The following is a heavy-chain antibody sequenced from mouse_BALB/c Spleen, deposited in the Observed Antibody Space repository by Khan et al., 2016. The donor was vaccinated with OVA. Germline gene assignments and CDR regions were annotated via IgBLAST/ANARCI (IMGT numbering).Heavy chain of an antibody. V-gene: IGHV2-6-4*01. CDR1: GFSLSRYN. J-gene: IGHJ4*01. Sequence: QVQLKQSGPGLVAPSQSLSITCTVSGFSLSRYNIHWVRQPPGKDLEWLGMIWGGGGTDYNSTLKIRLSISKDNSKSQVFLKMNSLQTDDTAMYFCARAYYRYDVYYAMDYWGQGTSVTVSS. CDR2: IWGGGGT. D-gene: IGHD2-14*01. CDR3: ARAYYRYDVYYAMDY.